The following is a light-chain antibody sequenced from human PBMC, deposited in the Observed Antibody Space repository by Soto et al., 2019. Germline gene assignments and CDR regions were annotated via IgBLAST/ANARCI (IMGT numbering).Light chain of an antibody. V-gene: IGKV3-20*01. CDR3: QHYVDSPLT. CDR2: GAS. J-gene: IGKJ1*01. CDR1: QTVTRNY. Sequence: EIVLTQSPGTLSLSPGERVTLSCRASQTVTRNYLAWYQQKPGQAPRLLIYGASIRATGIPDRFSGSGSVTDFSLTISSLEPEDFAVYFCQHYVDSPLTFGQGTKVEVK.